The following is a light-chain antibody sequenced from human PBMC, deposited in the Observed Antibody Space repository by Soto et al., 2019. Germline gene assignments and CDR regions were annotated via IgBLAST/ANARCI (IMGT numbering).Light chain of an antibody. CDR3: QKYDRAPFT. CDR1: QGISNY. V-gene: IGKV1-27*01. J-gene: IGKJ3*01. CDR2: GAS. Sequence: DIQMTQSPSSLSAYLGDRVTITCRASQGISNYLAWYQQKPGRLPKLLLFGASTLQSGVPARFGGSGSGTLFTLTINGLLPEDVATYYCQKYDRAPFTFGPGTKWIS.